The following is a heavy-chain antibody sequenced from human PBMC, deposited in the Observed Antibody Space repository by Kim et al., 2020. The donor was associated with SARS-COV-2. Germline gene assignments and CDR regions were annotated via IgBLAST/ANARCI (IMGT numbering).Heavy chain of an antibody. Sequence: SETLSLTCTVSGGSISSSSYYWGWIRQPPGKGLEWIGSIYYSGSTYYNPSLKSRVTISVDTSKNQFSLKLSSVTAADTAVYYCARGSSSWYGDYYYGMD. CDR2: IYYSGST. D-gene: IGHD6-13*01. CDR3: ARGSSSWYGDYYYGMD. CDR1: GGSISSSSYY. J-gene: IGHJ6*01. V-gene: IGHV4-39*01.